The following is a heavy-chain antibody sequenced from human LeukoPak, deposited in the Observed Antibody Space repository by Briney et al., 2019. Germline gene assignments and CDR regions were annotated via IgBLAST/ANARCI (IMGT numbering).Heavy chain of an antibody. CDR2: IYTSGST. Sequence: SQTLSLTCTVSGGSISSGSYYWSWIRQPAGKGLERIGRIYTSGSTNYNPSLKSRVTISVDTSKNQFSLKLSSVTAADTAVYYCARRRYYDSSGYYLDAFDIWGQGTMVTVSS. D-gene: IGHD3-22*01. CDR1: GGSISSGSYY. J-gene: IGHJ3*02. CDR3: ARRRYYDSSGYYLDAFDI. V-gene: IGHV4-61*02.